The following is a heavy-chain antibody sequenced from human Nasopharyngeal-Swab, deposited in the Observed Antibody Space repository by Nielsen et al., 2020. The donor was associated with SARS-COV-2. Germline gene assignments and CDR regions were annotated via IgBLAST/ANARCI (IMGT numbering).Heavy chain of an antibody. V-gene: IGHV4-34*01. Sequence: WIRQPPGKGLEWIGEINHSGSTNYNPSLKSRVTISVDTSKNQFPLKLSFVTAADTAVYYCARGGPLLRYFPRNWFDPWGQGTLVTVSS. D-gene: IGHD3-9*01. CDR3: ARGGPLLRYFPRNWFDP. J-gene: IGHJ5*02. CDR2: INHSGST.